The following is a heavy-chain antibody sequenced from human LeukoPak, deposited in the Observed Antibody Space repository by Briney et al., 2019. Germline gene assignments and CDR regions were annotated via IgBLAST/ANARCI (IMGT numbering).Heavy chain of an antibody. CDR1: GFTFSSYA. J-gene: IGHJ5*02. D-gene: IGHD3-22*01. V-gene: IGHV3-23*01. CDR3: AKCGSGYYYINWFDP. CDR2: ISGSGGST. Sequence: GGSLRLSCAASGFTFSSYAMSWVRQAPGKGLEWVSVISGSGGSTYYADSVKGRFTISRDNSKNTLYLQMNSLRAEDTAVYYCAKCGSGYYYINWFDPWGQGTLVTVSS.